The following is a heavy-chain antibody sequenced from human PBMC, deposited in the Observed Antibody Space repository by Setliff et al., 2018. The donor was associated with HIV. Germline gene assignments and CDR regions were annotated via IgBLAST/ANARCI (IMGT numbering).Heavy chain of an antibody. Sequence: PSETLSLTCSVSGDSMSPYYWSWIRQSADKGLEWIGRVHPTGSTIYNPSLRSRVTMSVDTSKSQFSRKLSSVTAADTAMYYCARVFPPIRGAPFGTPPGAFEIWGQGTVVTASS. D-gene: IGHD2-15*01. J-gene: IGHJ3*02. CDR2: VHPTGST. CDR3: ARVFPPIRGAPFGTPPGAFEI. CDR1: GDSMSPYY. V-gene: IGHV4-4*07.